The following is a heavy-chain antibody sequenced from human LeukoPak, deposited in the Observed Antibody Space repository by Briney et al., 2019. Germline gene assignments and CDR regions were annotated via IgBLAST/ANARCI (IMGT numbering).Heavy chain of an antibody. V-gene: IGHV3-11*04. CDR3: ARDFLRFLEWLPGSWFDP. D-gene: IGHD3-3*01. CDR1: GFTFSDYY. Sequence: GGSLRLSCAASGFTFSDYYMSWIRQAPGKGLEWVSYISSSGSTIYYADSVKGRFTISRDNAKNSLYLQVNSLRAEDTAVYYCARDFLRFLEWLPGSWFDPWGQGTLVTVSS. J-gene: IGHJ5*02. CDR2: ISSSGSTI.